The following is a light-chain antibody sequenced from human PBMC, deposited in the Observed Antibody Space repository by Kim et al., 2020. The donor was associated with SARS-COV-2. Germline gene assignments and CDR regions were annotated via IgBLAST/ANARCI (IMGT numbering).Light chain of an antibody. CDR2: GAS. Sequence: LSPGERATLSCGASQIVSSSYLAWYQQKPGQAPSLLIYGASSRATGIPDRFSGSGSGTDFTLTISRLEPEDFAVYYCQQYGSTSYTFGQGTKLEI. CDR3: QQYGSTSYT. V-gene: IGKV3-20*01. J-gene: IGKJ2*01. CDR1: QIVSSSY.